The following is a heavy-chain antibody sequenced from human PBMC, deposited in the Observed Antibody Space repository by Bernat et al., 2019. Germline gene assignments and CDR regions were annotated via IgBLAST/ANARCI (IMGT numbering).Heavy chain of an antibody. CDR3: ARTSLVLLWFGELKGDAFDI. CDR2: INHSGST. CDR1: GGSFSGYY. D-gene: IGHD3-10*01. Sequence: QVQLQQWGAGLLKPSETLSLTCAVYGGSFSGYYWSWIRQPPGKGLEWIGEINHSGSTNYNPSLKSRVTISVDTSKNQFSLRLSSVTAADAAVYYCARTSLVLLWFGELKGDAFDIWGQGTMVTVSS. J-gene: IGHJ3*02. V-gene: IGHV4-34*01.